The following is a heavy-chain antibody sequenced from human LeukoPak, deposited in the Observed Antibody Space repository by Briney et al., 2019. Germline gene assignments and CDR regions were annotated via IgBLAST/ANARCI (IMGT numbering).Heavy chain of an antibody. Sequence: GGSLRLSCAASGFTFSSYEMNWVRQAPGKGLEWVSYISSSGSTIYYADSVRGRFTISRDNAKNSLYLQMNSLRAEDTAVYYCAREGSSSGWYYYYMDVWGKGTTVTVSS. D-gene: IGHD6-19*01. CDR2: ISSSGSTI. CDR3: AREGSSSGWYYYYMDV. V-gene: IGHV3-48*03. CDR1: GFTFSSYE. J-gene: IGHJ6*03.